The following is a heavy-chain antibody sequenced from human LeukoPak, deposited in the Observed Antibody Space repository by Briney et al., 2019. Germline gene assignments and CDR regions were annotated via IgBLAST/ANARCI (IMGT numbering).Heavy chain of an antibody. CDR2: INPNSGGT. J-gene: IGHJ4*02. CDR1: GYTFTGYY. V-gene: IGHV1-2*02. D-gene: IGHD6-19*01. CDR3: ARDRGYSSGWFDY. Sequence: ASVKVSCKASGYTFTGYYMHWVRQAPGQGLEWMGWINPNSGGTNYAPKCQGRVTMTTDTSTSTAYMELRSLRSDDTAVYYCARDRGYSSGWFDYWGQGTLVTVSS.